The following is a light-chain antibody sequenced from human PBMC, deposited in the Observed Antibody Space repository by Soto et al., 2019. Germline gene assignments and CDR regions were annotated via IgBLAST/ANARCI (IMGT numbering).Light chain of an antibody. J-gene: IGLJ2*01. CDR2: EGS. CDR3: CSYAGSSTFHVV. Sequence: QSALTQPASVSGSPGQSITISCTGTSSDVGSYNVVSWYQQHPGKAPKLMIYEGSKRPSGVSNRFSGSKSGNTASLTISGLQAEDEADYYCCSYAGSSTFHVVFGGGTQLTVL. CDR1: SSDVGSYNV. V-gene: IGLV2-23*03.